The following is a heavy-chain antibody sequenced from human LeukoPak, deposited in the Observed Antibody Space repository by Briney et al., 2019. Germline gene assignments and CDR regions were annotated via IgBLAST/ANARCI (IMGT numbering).Heavy chain of an antibody. J-gene: IGHJ4*02. D-gene: IGHD3-22*01. CDR1: GLTFSIYA. V-gene: IGHV3-9*01. Sequence: GGSLRLSCVGSGLTFSIYAMSWVRQAPGKGLEWVSGISWNSGSIGYADSVKGRFTISRDNAKNSLYLQMNSLRAEDTALYYCAKSALYDSSGYLDYWGQGTLVTVSS. CDR2: ISWNSGSI. CDR3: AKSALYDSSGYLDY.